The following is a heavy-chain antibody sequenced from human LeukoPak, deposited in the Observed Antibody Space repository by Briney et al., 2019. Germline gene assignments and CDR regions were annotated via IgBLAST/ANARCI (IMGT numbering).Heavy chain of an antibody. D-gene: IGHD1-26*01. Sequence: GGSLRLSCAASGFTFSSYAMHWVRQAPGKGLEWVAIVSFDGNKKSYGDAVKGRFTISRDTSQNTMYLQMDSLRPEDTAVYYCARDSIARGSGSYLNSWGQGTLVSVSS. CDR2: VSFDGNKK. J-gene: IGHJ4*02. CDR1: GFTFSSYA. CDR3: ARDSIARGSGSYLNS. V-gene: IGHV3-30-3*01.